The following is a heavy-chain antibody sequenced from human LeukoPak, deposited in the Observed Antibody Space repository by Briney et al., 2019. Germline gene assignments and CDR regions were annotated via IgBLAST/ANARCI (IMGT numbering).Heavy chain of an antibody. CDR1: GFTFSTYW. CDR2: IKSDGST. J-gene: IGHJ1*01. Sequence: GGSLRLSCAASGFTFSTYWMHWVRQAPGKGLVWVSRIKSDGSTDYADSVKGRFTISRDNANNTLSLQMNSLRPEDTGVYYCARAPSEIGGYYPEYFRHWGQGTLVTVSS. D-gene: IGHD3-22*01. V-gene: IGHV3-74*01. CDR3: ARAPSEIGGYYPEYFRH.